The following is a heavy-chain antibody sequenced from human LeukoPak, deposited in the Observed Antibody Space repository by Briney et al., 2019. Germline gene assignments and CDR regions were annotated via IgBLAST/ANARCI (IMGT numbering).Heavy chain of an antibody. D-gene: IGHD2-8*01. CDR2: ISSSSSYI. CDR3: ARDIVLMVYAYDY. J-gene: IGHJ4*02. V-gene: IGHV3-21*01. Sequence: PGRSLRLSCAASGFTFSSYGMHWVRQAPGKGLEWVSSISSSSSYIYYADSVKGRFTISRDNAKNSLYLQMNSLRAEDTAVYYCARDIVLMVYAYDYWGQGTLVTVSS. CDR1: GFTFSSYG.